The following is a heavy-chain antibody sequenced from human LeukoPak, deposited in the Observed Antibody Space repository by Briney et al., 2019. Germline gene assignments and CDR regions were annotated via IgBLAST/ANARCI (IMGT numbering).Heavy chain of an antibody. V-gene: IGHV3-23*01. CDR3: ARRYMATSAEDFDY. J-gene: IGHJ4*02. CDR2: ISGSGGST. Sequence: PGGSLRLSCAASGFTVSSNYMSWVRQAPGKGLEWVSAISGSGGSTYYADSVKGRFTISRDNSKNTLYLQMNSLRAEDTAVYYCARRYMATSAEDFDYWGQGTLVTVSS. D-gene: IGHD3-16*02. CDR1: GFTVSSNY.